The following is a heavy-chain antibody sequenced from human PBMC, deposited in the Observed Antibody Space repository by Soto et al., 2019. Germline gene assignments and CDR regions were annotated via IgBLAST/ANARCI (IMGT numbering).Heavy chain of an antibody. V-gene: IGHV3-33*01. CDR3: AQSKPNYYYYGMHF. Sequence: RLSCASSGFTFSSYGMHWVRQAPGKGLEWVAVIWYDGSNKYYADSVKGRFTISRDNSKNTLYLQMNSLRAEDTAVYYCAQSKPNYYYYGMHFPGQAPTVTVSS. CDR2: IWYDGSNK. J-gene: IGHJ6*02. D-gene: IGHD4-4*01. CDR1: GFTFSSYG.